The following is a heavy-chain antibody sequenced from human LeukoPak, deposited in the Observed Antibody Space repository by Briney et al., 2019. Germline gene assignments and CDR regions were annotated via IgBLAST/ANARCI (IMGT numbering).Heavy chain of an antibody. CDR3: ARGAYSGYPLGFYFDS. Sequence: GGSLRLSCATSGFNFSHYPMHWVRQAPGKGLEWVVVISSDGRNKYYADSVKGRLTVSRDNSKNTLYLQMNSLRPEDTSVFFCARGAYSGYPLGFYFDSWGQGILVTVSS. V-gene: IGHV3-30*04. J-gene: IGHJ4*02. D-gene: IGHD6-25*01. CDR2: ISSDGRNK. CDR1: GFNFSHYP.